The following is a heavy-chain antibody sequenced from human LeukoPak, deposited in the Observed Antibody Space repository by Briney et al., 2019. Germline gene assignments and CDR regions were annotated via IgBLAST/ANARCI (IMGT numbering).Heavy chain of an antibody. D-gene: IGHD3-10*01. CDR3: AKARGRRGY. CDR2: ISGSGGST. Sequence: GGSLGLSCAASGFTFSTYSMNRVRQAPGKGLEWVSAISGSGGSTYYADSVKGRFTISRDNSKNTLYLQMNSLRAEDTAVYYCAKARGRRGYWGQGTLVTVSS. V-gene: IGHV3-23*01. CDR1: GFTFSTYS. J-gene: IGHJ4*02.